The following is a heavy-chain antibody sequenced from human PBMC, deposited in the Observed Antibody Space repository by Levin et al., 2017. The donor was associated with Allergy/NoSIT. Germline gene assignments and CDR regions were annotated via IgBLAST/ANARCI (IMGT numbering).Heavy chain of an antibody. CDR2: IYYNGST. CDR3: ARTRGLPPDGHYGMDV. D-gene: IGHD4-17*01. Sequence: PSETLSLTCTVSGDSISSYHWSWIRQPPGKGLEWIGYIYYNGSTYYNPSLKSRVTISVDTSKKQSSLKLRSVTAADTAVFYCARTRGLPPDGHYGMDVWGQGTTVTVSS. CDR1: GDSISSYH. V-gene: IGHV4-59*01. J-gene: IGHJ6*02.